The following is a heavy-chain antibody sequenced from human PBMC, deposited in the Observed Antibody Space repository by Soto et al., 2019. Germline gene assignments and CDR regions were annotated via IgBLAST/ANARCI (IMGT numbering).Heavy chain of an antibody. V-gene: IGHV1-69*15. Sequence: QVQLVQSGAEVKEPGSSVNVSCKTSGGTFGNTAVTWVRQVPGQGLEWIGRIVPLFGTANYAQKFRGRVMITADESTSTAYMDLSSLRADDTAIYYCAREGDPGYSFWSGPLGGGRFDPWGQGTLVTVSS. J-gene: IGHJ5*02. CDR3: AREGDPGYSFWSGPLGGGRFDP. D-gene: IGHD3-3*01. CDR2: IVPLFGTA. CDR1: GGTFGNTA.